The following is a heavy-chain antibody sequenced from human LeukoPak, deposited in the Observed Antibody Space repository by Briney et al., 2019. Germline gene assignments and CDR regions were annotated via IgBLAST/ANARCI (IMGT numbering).Heavy chain of an antibody. Sequence: AGGSLRLSCAASAFTFSNYWMSWVRQAPGKGLEWVANINQDGSEIYYVDSVKGRFTISRDNAKNSLYLQINSVRADDTAVYYCARDQGSMIVVRTTKWYFDLWGRGTLVTVSS. J-gene: IGHJ2*01. CDR3: ARDQGSMIVVRTTKWYFDL. CDR1: AFTFSNYW. CDR2: INQDGSEI. D-gene: IGHD3-22*01. V-gene: IGHV3-7*01.